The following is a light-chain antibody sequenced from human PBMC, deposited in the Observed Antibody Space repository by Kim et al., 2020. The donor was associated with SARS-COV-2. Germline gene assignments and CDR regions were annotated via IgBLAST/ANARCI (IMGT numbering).Light chain of an antibody. J-gene: IGKJ1*01. CDR3: QHRGT. CDR2: WAS. V-gene: IGKV4-1*01. CDR1: QSVIYSSNNKNC. Sequence: LGERATINCKSIQSVIYSSNNKNCLARYQQKPGQPPKLLIYWASTRESGVPDRFSGSESGIDFSLTISSLHAEDVAVYYCQHRGTFGQGTTVDIK.